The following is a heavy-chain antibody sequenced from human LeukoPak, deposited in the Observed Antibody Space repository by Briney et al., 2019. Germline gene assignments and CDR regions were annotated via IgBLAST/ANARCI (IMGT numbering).Heavy chain of an antibody. D-gene: IGHD3-22*01. CDR1: GFTFSSYA. J-gene: IGHJ4*02. CDR3: ARDAYDSSGYHMGY. CDR2: ISYDGSNK. Sequence: PGGSLRLSCAASGFTFSSYAMHWVRQAPGKGLEWVAVISYDGSNKYYADSVKGRFTISRDNSKNTLYLRMNSLRAEDTAVYYCARDAYDSSGYHMGYWGQGTLVTVSS. V-gene: IGHV3-30-3*01.